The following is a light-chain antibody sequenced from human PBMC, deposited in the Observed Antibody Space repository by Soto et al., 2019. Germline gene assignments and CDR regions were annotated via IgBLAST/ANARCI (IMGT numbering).Light chain of an antibody. V-gene: IGLV1-47*01. J-gene: IGLJ1*01. CDR2: RNN. CDR1: SSNIGSNY. Sequence: QSVLTQPPSASGTPGQRVTISCSGSSSNIGSNYVYWYQHHTGTAPKLLIYRNNQRPSGVPDRFPGSQSGTSASLAISGLRSEDEADYYCATWDDSLSNYVFGTGTKVTVL. CDR3: ATWDDSLSNYV.